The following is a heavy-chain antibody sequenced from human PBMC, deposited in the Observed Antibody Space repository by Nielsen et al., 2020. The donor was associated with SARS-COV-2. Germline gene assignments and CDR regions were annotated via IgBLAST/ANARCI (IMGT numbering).Heavy chain of an antibody. CDR2: ISGSGGGA. CDR3: AKVLYTSEWEPTIYGMDV. CDR1: GFTFSSYA. J-gene: IGHJ6*02. Sequence: GESLKISCAASGFTFSSYAMSWVRQAPGKGLEWVSTISGSGGGAYYAHSVEGRFTISRDNSKNKLYLQMNSLRGEDTALYYCAKVLYTSEWEPTIYGMDVWGQGTPVTVSS. D-gene: IGHD6-25*01. V-gene: IGHV3-23*01.